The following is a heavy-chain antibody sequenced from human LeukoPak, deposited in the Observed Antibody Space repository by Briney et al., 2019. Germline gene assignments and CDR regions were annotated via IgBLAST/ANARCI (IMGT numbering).Heavy chain of an antibody. D-gene: IGHD3-10*02. V-gene: IGHV3-48*04. J-gene: IGHJ6*02. CDR2: ISSGSSTI. CDR1: GFTFSSYS. Sequence: PGGSLRLSCAASGFTFSSYSMNWVRQAPGKGLEWVSNISSGSSTIYYADSAKGRFTISRDSAKNSLYLQMNSLRAEDTAVYYCAMLPVPLRYYGMDVWGQGTTVTVPS. CDR3: AMLPVPLRYYGMDV.